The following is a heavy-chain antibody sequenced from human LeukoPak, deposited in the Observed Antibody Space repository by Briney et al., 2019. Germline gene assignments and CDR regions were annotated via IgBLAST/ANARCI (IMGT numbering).Heavy chain of an antibody. CDR2: IYSSETT. J-gene: IGHJ6*03. V-gene: IGHV4-4*09. CDR3: VRHFPYCGGGCPYYYMDV. Sequence: SETLSLTCSVSGASISSDYWSWIRQPPGKGLEWIGNIYSSETTKYNPSLRSRATISGDTSKNQFSLKLSSVTAADTAVYYCVRHFPYCGGGCPYYYMDVWGKGTTVTVSS. CDR1: GASISSDY. D-gene: IGHD2-21*02.